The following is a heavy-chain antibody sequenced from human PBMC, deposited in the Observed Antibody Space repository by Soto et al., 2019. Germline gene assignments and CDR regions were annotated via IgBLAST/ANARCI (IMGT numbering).Heavy chain of an antibody. V-gene: IGHV3-30*18. CDR2: VSHEGIIQ. Sequence: QVQLVESGGGVVQSGRSLRLSCVASGFTFRTFGMQWVRQVPGKGLEWVAVVSHEGIIQHYADSVKGRFSISRDNFKNTVYLQMYRLRPDDTAVYYCAKEGTPYTSSHLDNWGQGTLVTVSS. CDR1: GFTFRTFG. D-gene: IGHD6-19*01. J-gene: IGHJ4*02. CDR3: AKEGTPYTSSHLDN.